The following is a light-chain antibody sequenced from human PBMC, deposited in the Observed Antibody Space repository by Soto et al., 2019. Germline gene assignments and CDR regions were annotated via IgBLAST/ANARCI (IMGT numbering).Light chain of an antibody. J-gene: IGKJ1*01. V-gene: IGKV3-15*01. CDR3: QQYNNWPTWT. Sequence: EIVMTQSPATLSVSPGERATLSCRASQSVSSNLAWYQQKPGQAPRLLIYGASTRATGIPARFSGSGSGTELTLPIISLQSEDFAVYYCQQYNNWPTWTFGQGTKVEIK. CDR1: QSVSSN. CDR2: GAS.